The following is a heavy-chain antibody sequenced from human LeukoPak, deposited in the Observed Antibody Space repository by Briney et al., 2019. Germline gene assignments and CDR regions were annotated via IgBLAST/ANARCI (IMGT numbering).Heavy chain of an antibody. Sequence: GGSLRLSCVASGFTVSSNYMNWVRQAPGKGLGWVSVIYSGGSTYYADSVKGRFTISRDNSKNTLYLQMNSLRAEDTAVYYCASSGATIWEFDYWGQGTLVTVSS. J-gene: IGHJ4*02. V-gene: IGHV3-53*01. CDR3: ASSGATIWEFDY. D-gene: IGHD5-12*01. CDR2: IYSGGST. CDR1: GFTVSSNY.